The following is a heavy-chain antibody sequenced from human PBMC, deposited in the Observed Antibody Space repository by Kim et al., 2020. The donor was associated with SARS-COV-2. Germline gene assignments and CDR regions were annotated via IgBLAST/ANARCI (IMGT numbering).Heavy chain of an antibody. CDR2: VYYNGNT. CDR1: GGSIGSSY. D-gene: IGHD6-6*01. CDR3: ARWTRRISKAQV. Sequence: SETLSLTCTVSGGSIGSSYWTWIRQPPGRGLEWIGYVYYNGNTNYSPSLKSRVTMSIDTSKNHFSLKLNFLTAADTAVYYCARWTRRISKAQVWGQGTLVSVSS. J-gene: IGHJ4*02. V-gene: IGHV4-59*13.